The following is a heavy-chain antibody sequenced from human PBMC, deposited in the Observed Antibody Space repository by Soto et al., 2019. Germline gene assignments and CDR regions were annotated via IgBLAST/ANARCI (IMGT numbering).Heavy chain of an antibody. D-gene: IGHD6-19*01. V-gene: IGHV1-58*01. Sequence: WIVVGSGNTNYAQKFQERVTITRDMSTSTAYMELSSLRSEDTAVYYCAADHSSGFMAQNYYYGMDVWGQGTTVTVSS. J-gene: IGHJ6*02. CDR2: IVVGSGNT. CDR3: AADHSSGFMAQNYYYGMDV.